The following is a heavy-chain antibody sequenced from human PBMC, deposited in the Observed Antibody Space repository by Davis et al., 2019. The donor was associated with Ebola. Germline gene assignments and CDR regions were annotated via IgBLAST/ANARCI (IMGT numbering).Heavy chain of an antibody. CDR1: GFTFSGSA. V-gene: IGHV3-74*01. J-gene: IGHJ4*02. D-gene: IGHD3-3*01. CDR3: ARATYDFWSGWGDY. CDR2: INSDGSST. Sequence: GESLKISCAASGFTFSGSAMHWVRQAPGKGLVWVSRINSDGSSTSYADSVKGRFTISRDNAKNTLYLQMNSLRAEDTAVYYCARATYDFWSGWGDYWGQGTLVTVSS.